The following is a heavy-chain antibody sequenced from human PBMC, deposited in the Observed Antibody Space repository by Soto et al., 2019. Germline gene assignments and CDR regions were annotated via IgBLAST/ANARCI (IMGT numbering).Heavy chain of an antibody. D-gene: IGHD1-7*01. Sequence: QVQLVQSGAEVKKPGASVKVSCKTSGYTFTNYDVNWVRQATGQGLEWLGWMNPDNGNTGYAQRVQGRLIMTRDTSITTAYMELSSLRSEDTAVYYCVRRGDMTVSGTIDYWGQGTLVTVSS. V-gene: IGHV1-8*01. CDR1: GYTFTNYD. CDR3: VRRGDMTVSGTIDY. CDR2: MNPDNGNT. J-gene: IGHJ4*02.